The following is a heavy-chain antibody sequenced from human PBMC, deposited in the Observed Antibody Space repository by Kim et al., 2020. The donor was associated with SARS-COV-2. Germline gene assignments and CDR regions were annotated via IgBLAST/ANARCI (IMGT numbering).Heavy chain of an antibody. D-gene: IGHD2-2*01. CDR1: GYGFTSYW. CDR3: ARLALGQDIVVVPAATKNYYYYGMDV. CDR2: IYPGDSDT. J-gene: IGHJ6*02. Sequence: GESLKISCKGSGYGFTSYWIGWVRQMPGKGLEWMGIIYPGDSDTRYSPSFQGQVTISADKSISTAYLQWSSLKASDTAMYYCARLALGQDIVVVPAATKNYYYYGMDVWGQGTTVTVSS. V-gene: IGHV5-51*01.